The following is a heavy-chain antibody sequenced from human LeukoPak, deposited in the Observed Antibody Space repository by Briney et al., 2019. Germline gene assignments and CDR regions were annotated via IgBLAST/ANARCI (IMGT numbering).Heavy chain of an antibody. Sequence: GASVKVSCKASGYTFTSYGISWVRQAPGQGLEWMGWISAYNGNTNYAQKLQGRVTMTTDTSTSTAYMELRSLRSDDTAVYYCARGQVLLWFGELSTSNAFDIWGQGTMVTVSS. D-gene: IGHD3-10*01. J-gene: IGHJ3*02. V-gene: IGHV1-18*01. CDR3: ARGQVLLWFGELSTSNAFDI. CDR2: ISAYNGNT. CDR1: GYTFTSYG.